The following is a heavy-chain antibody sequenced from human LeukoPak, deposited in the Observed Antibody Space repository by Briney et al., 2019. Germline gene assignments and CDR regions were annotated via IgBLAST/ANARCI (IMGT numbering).Heavy chain of an antibody. J-gene: IGHJ3*02. V-gene: IGHV3-30*18. CDR2: ISYDGSNK. Sequence: GGSLRLSCAASGFTFSSYGMHWVRQAPGKGLEWVAVISYDGSNKYYADSVKGRFTISRDNSKNTLYLQMNSLRAEDTALYYCAKDISGSSLAFDIWGQGTMVTVSS. D-gene: IGHD6-13*01. CDR1: GFTFSSYG. CDR3: AKDISGSSLAFDI.